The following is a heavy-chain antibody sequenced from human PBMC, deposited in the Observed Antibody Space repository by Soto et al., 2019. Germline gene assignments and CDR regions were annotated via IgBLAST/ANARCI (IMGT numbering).Heavy chain of an antibody. CDR3: TTDPHTPIVVVTAADAFDI. CDR1: GFTFSNAW. Sequence: GGSLRLSCAASGFTFSNAWMSWVRQAPGKGLEWVGRIKSKTDGGTTDYAAPVKGRFTISRDDSKNTLYLQMNSLKTEDTAVYYCTTDPHTPIVVVTAADAFDIWGQGTMVTVSS. D-gene: IGHD2-21*02. V-gene: IGHV3-15*01. CDR2: IKSKTDGGTT. J-gene: IGHJ3*02.